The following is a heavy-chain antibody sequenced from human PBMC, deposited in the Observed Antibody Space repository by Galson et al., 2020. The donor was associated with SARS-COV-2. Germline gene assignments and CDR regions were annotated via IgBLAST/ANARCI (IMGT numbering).Heavy chain of an antibody. CDR3: ARGSSSHAFDI. Sequence: TGGSLRLSCEASGFTFSTYGMDWVRKAPGKGLEWEAVIWYDGSNKYYADSAKGRFIITTDNSKNTLYLQLNSLRADATAVYYCARGSSSHAFDIWGQGTMVTVSS. J-gene: IGHJ3*02. V-gene: IGHV3-33*01. CDR1: GFTFSTYG. CDR2: IWYDGSNK. D-gene: IGHD3-10*01.